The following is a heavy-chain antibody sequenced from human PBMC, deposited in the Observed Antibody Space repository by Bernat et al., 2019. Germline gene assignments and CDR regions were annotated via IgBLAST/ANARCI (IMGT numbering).Heavy chain of an antibody. D-gene: IGHD3-16*01. CDR3: ARGSYGVMIF. CDR2: ISSSGSTI. J-gene: IGHJ3*01. CDR1: GFTFSRYE. V-gene: IGHV3-48*03. Sequence: GRRGEAGGGGGQPGGSLGLSGAASGFTFSRYEMNWVRQAPGKGLEWVSYISSSGSTIYYADSVKGRFTISRDNAKNSLYLQMNSLRAEDTAVYYCARGSYGVMIFWGQGTMVTVSS.